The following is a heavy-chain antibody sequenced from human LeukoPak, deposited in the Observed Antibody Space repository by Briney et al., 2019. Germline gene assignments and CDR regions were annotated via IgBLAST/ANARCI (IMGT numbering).Heavy chain of an antibody. CDR2: ISYSGST. V-gene: IGHV4-39*01. D-gene: IGHD4-17*01. Sequence: SETLSLTCTVSGGSISSSSYYWGWIRQPPGKGLEWIGSISYSGSTYYNPSLKSRVTISVDTSKNQFSLKLSSVTAADTAVYYCARHHPTVTPYYMDVWGKGTTVTISS. CDR3: ARHHPTVTPYYMDV. J-gene: IGHJ6*03. CDR1: GGSISSSSYY.